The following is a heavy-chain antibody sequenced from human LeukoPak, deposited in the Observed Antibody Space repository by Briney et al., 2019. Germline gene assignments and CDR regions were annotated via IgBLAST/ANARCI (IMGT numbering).Heavy chain of an antibody. CDR2: FNPDSGGT. J-gene: IGHJ4*02. V-gene: IGHV1-2*02. Sequence: VASVKVSCKASGYTFTGYYMHWVRQAPGQGLEWMGWFNPDSGGTNHAQNFQGRVTMTRDTSITTAYMELSRLRSDDTAVYYCARSPDILTGEKFDYWGQGTLVTVSS. CDR1: GYTFTGYY. D-gene: IGHD3-9*01. CDR3: ARSPDILTGEKFDY.